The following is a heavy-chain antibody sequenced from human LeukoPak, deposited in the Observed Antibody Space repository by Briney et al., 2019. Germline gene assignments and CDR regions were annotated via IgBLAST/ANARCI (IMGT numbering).Heavy chain of an antibody. CDR1: GYTFTGYY. CDR3: ARDGDKYSSGPNDY. CDR2: INPNSGGT. D-gene: IGHD6-19*01. V-gene: IGHV1-2*02. Sequence: ASVKVSCKASGYTFTGYYMHWVRQAPGQGLEWMGWINPNSGGTNYAQKFQGRVTMTRDTSISTAYVELSRLRSDDTAVYYCARDGDKYSSGPNDYWGQGTLVTVSS. J-gene: IGHJ4*02.